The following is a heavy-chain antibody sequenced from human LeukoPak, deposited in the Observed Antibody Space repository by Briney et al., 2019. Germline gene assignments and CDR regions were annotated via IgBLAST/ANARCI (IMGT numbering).Heavy chain of an antibody. J-gene: IGHJ5*02. CDR2: IYYSGST. Sequence: SETLSLTCTVSGGSISSYYWRWIRQPPGKGLEWIGYIYYSGSTNYNPSLKSRVTISVDTSKNQFSLKLSSVTAADTAVYYCARRGYSGYVGWFDPWGQGTLVTVSS. D-gene: IGHD5-12*01. V-gene: IGHV4-59*08. CDR1: GGSISSYY. CDR3: ARRGYSGYVGWFDP.